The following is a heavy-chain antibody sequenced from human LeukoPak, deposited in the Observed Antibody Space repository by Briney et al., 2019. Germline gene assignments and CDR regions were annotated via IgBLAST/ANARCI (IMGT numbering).Heavy chain of an antibody. CDR2: ISRII. CDR1: GFSFSSYS. V-gene: IGHV3-48*01. Sequence: QAGGSLRLSCAASGFSFSSYSFNWVRQAPGKGLEWVSYISRIISYADSVKGRFTMSRDNAKNSLYLQMNSLRAEDTAVYYCARVEDYDILTGFDYWGQGTLVTVSS. CDR3: ARVEDYDILTGFDY. J-gene: IGHJ4*02. D-gene: IGHD3-9*01.